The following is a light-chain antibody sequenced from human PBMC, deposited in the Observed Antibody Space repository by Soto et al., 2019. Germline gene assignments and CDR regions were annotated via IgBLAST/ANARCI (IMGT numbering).Light chain of an antibody. Sequence: DIQMTQSPSSLSASVGDRVTITCRASQSISSYLNWYHQKPGKAPKLLSYAASSLQIGVTSRFSGSGSGTEFTLTISSLQPEDFATYYCQQSYSTLWTFGQGTKVEIK. J-gene: IGKJ1*01. CDR2: AAS. V-gene: IGKV1-39*01. CDR1: QSISSY. CDR3: QQSYSTLWT.